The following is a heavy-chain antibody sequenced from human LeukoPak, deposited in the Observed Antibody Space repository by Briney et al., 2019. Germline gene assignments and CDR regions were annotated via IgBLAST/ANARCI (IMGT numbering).Heavy chain of an antibody. V-gene: IGHV3-23*01. CDR1: GFAFSSFA. J-gene: IGHJ6*03. CDR2: INGGGNTT. D-gene: IGHD6-19*01. Sequence: GGSLRLSCAASGFAFSSFAMCWVRQSPGKGLEWLSTINGGGNTTFYADSVKGRFTISRDNSKNTLYLHMDSLRPDDTAIYYCTKELHVALAVAHYYYFYMDVWGRGTAVTVSS. CDR3: TKELHVALAVAHYYYFYMDV.